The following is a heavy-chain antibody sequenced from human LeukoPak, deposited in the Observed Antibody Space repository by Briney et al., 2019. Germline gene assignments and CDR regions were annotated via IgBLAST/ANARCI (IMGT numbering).Heavy chain of an antibody. J-gene: IGHJ3*02. V-gene: IGHV4-61*02. Sequence: PSQTLSLTCTVSGGSISSGSYYWSWIRQPAGKGLEWIGRIYTSGSTNYNPSLKSRVTISVDKSKNQFSLKLSSVTAADTAVYYCARDGAGARGAFDIWGQGTMVTVSS. CDR2: IYTSGST. CDR1: GGSISSGSYY. D-gene: IGHD2-8*02. CDR3: ARDGAGARGAFDI.